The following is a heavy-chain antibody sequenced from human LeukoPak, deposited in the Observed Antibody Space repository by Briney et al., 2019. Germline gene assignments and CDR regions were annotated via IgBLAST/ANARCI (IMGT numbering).Heavy chain of an antibody. V-gene: IGHV4-61*05. CDR1: GGSISRSTYY. D-gene: IGHD6-13*01. CDR3: ANAPSSSSPELY. CDR2: IYYSGST. J-gene: IGHJ4*02. Sequence: SETLSLTCIVSGGSISRSTYYWGWIRQPPGKGLEWIGYIYYSGSTNYNPSLKSRVTISVDTSKNQFSLNLTSVTAADTAVYYCANAPSSSSPELYWGQGTLVTVSS.